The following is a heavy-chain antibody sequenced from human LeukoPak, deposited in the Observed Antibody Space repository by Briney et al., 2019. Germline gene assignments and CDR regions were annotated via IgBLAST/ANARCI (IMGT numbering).Heavy chain of an antibody. V-gene: IGHV1-24*01. CDR1: GYTLTELS. CDR3: ASTYGSGSYSANY. J-gene: IGHJ4*02. CDR2: FDPEDGET. D-gene: IGHD3-10*01. Sequence: ASVKVSCKVSGYTLTELSMHWVRQAPGKGLEWMGGFDPEDGETIYAQKFQGRVTMTEDTSTDTAYMELSRLRSDDTAVYYCASTYGSGSYSANYWGQGTLVTVSS.